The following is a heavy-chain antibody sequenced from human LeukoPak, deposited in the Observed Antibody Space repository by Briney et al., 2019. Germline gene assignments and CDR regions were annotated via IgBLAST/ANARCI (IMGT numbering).Heavy chain of an antibody. V-gene: IGHV1-2*02. Sequence: GASVKVSCKASGYIFTDYYMHWVRQAPGQGLEWMGWINPNSGGTNCAQKFQGRVTMTRDTSISTAYMELSRLRSDDTAVYYCARDLPEVRGAIITLFDYWGQGTLVTVSS. CDR3: ARDLPEVRGAIITLFDY. D-gene: IGHD3-10*01. J-gene: IGHJ4*02. CDR1: GYIFTDYY. CDR2: INPNSGGT.